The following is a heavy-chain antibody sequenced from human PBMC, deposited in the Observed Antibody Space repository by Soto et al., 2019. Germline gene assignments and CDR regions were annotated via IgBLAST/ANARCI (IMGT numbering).Heavy chain of an antibody. CDR3: ARGRRVREVINWFDP. CDR1: GGSFSGYY. CDR2: INHSGST. D-gene: IGHD3-10*01. V-gene: IGHV4-34*01. J-gene: IGHJ5*02. Sequence: QVQLQQWGAGLLKPSETLSLTCAVYGGSFSGYYWSWIRQPPGKGLEWIGEINHSGSTNYNPSLKSIVTITVDPSKIQFPLKLSYVTAADTAVYYCARGRRVREVINWFDPWGQGTLVTVSS.